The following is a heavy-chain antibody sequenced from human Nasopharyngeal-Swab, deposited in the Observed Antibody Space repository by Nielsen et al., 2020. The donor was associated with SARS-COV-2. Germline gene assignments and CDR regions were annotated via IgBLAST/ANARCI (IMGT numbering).Heavy chain of an antibody. D-gene: IGHD6-19*01. Sequence: SVKVSCKASGYTFTGYYMHWVRQAPGQGLEWMGRIIPILDIGRYAQKFQGRVTITADKSTNTAYMELSSLTSEDTAVYYCARDLWLETDYYYLGMDVWGQGTTVTVSS. V-gene: IGHV1-69*04. CDR3: ARDLWLETDYYYLGMDV. J-gene: IGHJ6*02. CDR1: GYTFTGYY. CDR2: IIPILDIG.